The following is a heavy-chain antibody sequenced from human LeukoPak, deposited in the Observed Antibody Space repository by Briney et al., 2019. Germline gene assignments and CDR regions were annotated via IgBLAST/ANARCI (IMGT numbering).Heavy chain of an antibody. V-gene: IGHV3-11*01. D-gene: IGHD6-19*01. CDR1: GFTFSDYY. Sequence: GGSLRLSWAASGFTFSDYYMSWIRQAPGKGLEWVSYISSSGSTIYYADSVKGRFTISRDNTKNSLYLQMNSLRAEDTAVYYCARDPRQWLVPDAFDIWGQGTMVTVSS. J-gene: IGHJ3*02. CDR3: ARDPRQWLVPDAFDI. CDR2: ISSSGSTI.